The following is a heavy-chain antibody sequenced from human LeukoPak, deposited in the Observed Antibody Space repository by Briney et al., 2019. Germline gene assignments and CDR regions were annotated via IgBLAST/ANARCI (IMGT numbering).Heavy chain of an antibody. V-gene: IGHV3-23*01. CDR1: GFTFNNYA. J-gene: IGHJ4*02. Sequence: GGSLRLSCEASGFTFNNYAMTWVRQAPGKGLEWVSTFSGSGGSTYYADSVKGRFTISRDDSKNTLFLQMNSLRAEDTALYYCAKHSASKWRTYFDYWGQGALVTVSS. D-gene: IGHD5-12*01. CDR2: FSGSGGST. CDR3: AKHSASKWRTYFDY.